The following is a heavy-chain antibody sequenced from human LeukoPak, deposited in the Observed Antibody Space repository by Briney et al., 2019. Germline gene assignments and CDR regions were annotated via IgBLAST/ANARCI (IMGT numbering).Heavy chain of an antibody. D-gene: IGHD2-2*01. CDR2: FDPEDGET. CDR3: ARDRVVVPAAIVVSPHTANYYYYGMDV. V-gene: IGHV1-24*01. Sequence: GASVKVSCKVSGYTLTELSMHWVRQAPGKGLEWMGGFDPEDGETIYAQKFQGRVTMTEDTSTDTAYMELSSLRSEDTAVYYCARDRVVVPAAIVVSPHTANYYYYGMDVWGQGTTVTVSS. J-gene: IGHJ6*02. CDR1: GYTLTELS.